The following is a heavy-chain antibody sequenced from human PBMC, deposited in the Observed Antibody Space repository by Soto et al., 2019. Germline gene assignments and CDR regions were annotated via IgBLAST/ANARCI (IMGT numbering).Heavy chain of an antibody. Sequence: QVQLVESGGGVVQPGRSLRLSCAASGFTFSSYAMHWVRQAPGKGLEWVAVISYDGSNKYYADSVKGRFTISRDNSKNTLYLQMNSLRTEDTAVYYCARPLWRDYDNGGYFDLWGRGTLVTVSS. J-gene: IGHJ2*01. CDR2: ISYDGSNK. V-gene: IGHV3-30-3*01. CDR3: ARPLWRDYDNGGYFDL. CDR1: GFTFSSYA. D-gene: IGHD3-16*01.